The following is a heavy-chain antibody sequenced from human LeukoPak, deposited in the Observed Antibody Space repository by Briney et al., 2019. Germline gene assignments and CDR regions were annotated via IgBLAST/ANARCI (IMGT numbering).Heavy chain of an antibody. CDR1: GGTFSSYA. V-gene: IGHV1-69*05. J-gene: IGHJ4*02. D-gene: IGHD6-13*01. CDR3: AREHSSSWDQFDY. Sequence: SVKVSCKASGGTFSSYAISWVRQAPGQGLEWMGGIIPIFGTANYAQKFQGRVTITTDESTGTAYMELSSLRSEDTAVYYCAREHSSSWDQFDYWGQGTLVTVSS. CDR2: IIPIFGTA.